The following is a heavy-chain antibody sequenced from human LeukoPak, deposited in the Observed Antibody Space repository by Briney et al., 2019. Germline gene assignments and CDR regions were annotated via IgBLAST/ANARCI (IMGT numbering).Heavy chain of an antibody. J-gene: IGHJ4*02. CDR2: ISGSGGST. V-gene: IGHV3-23*01. Sequence: PGGSLRLSCAASGFTFSSYAMSWVRQAPGKGLEWVSAISGSGGSTYYADSVKGRFTISRDNSKNTLYLQMNSLRAEDTAVYYCAKDSDPGIAPRDGADYWGQGTLVTVSS. CDR3: AKDSDPGIAPRDGADY. D-gene: IGHD6-13*01. CDR1: GFTFSSYA.